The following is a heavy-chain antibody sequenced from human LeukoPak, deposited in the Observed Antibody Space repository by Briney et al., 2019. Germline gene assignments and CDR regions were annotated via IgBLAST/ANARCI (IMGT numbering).Heavy chain of an antibody. V-gene: IGHV1-8*01. CDR2: MNPNSGNT. D-gene: IGHD2-15*01. Sequence: ASVKVSCKASGGTFTSYDINWVRQATGQGLEWMGWMNPNSGNTGLAQKFQGRVTMTRSTSITTAYMELSSLRSEDTAVYYCARSDSLSWFDPWGQGTLVTVSS. J-gene: IGHJ5*02. CDR1: GGTFTSYD. CDR3: ARSDSLSWFDP.